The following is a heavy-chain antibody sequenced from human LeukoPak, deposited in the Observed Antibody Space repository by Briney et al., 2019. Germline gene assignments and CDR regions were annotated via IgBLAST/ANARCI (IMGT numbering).Heavy chain of an antibody. CDR2: ISSSSSSI. J-gene: IGHJ4*02. V-gene: IGHV3-48*02. D-gene: IGHD5-18*01. CDR1: GFTFSSYS. Sequence: PGRSLRLSCAASGFTFSSYSMNWVRQAPGKGLEWVSYISSSSSSIYQADSVKGRFTISRDNAKNSLYLQMNSLRDEDTAVYYCARGEYTYGFGYFDYWGQGTLVTVSS. CDR3: ARGEYTYGFGYFDY.